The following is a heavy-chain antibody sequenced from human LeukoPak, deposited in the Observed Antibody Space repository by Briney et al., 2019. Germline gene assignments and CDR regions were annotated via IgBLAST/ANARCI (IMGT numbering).Heavy chain of an antibody. Sequence: PGGSLRLSCAASGFTFSDSYMSWIRQTPGKGLEWLSYISSSSSDTNYADSVKGRFTISRDNSKNTLYLQMNSLRAEDTAVYYCAKPSMDYGPPFDYWGQGNLVTVSS. V-gene: IGHV3-11*03. CDR3: AKPSMDYGPPFDY. J-gene: IGHJ4*02. D-gene: IGHD4/OR15-4a*01. CDR1: GFTFSDSY. CDR2: ISSSSSDT.